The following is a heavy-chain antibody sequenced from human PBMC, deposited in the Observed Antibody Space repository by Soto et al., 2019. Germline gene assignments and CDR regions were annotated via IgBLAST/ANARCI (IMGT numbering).Heavy chain of an antibody. CDR1: GYTFTGYY. V-gene: IGHV1-2*02. J-gene: IGHJ5*02. Sequence: GASVKVSCKASGYTFTGYYMHWVRQAPGQGLEWMGWINPNSGGTNYAQKFQGRLTMTRDTSISTAYMELSRLRSDDTAVYYCARVGVRIAARPRQWFDLWGQGTLVTVSS. CDR2: INPNSGGT. D-gene: IGHD6-6*01. CDR3: ARVGVRIAARPRQWFDL.